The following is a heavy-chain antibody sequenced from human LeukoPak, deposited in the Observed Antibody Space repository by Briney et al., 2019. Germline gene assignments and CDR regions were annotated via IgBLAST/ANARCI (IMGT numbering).Heavy chain of an antibody. J-gene: IGHJ5*02. Sequence: SETLSLTCTVSGGSISTYYWSWIRQPAGKGLEYIGRIYADGSTNYNPSLKSRVTMSVDTSKNQFSLKLSSVTAADTAVYYCARVGYMVRGVISWFDPWGQGTLVTVSS. CDR1: GGSISTYY. CDR3: ARVGYMVRGVISWFDP. V-gene: IGHV4-4*07. D-gene: IGHD3-10*01. CDR2: IYADGST.